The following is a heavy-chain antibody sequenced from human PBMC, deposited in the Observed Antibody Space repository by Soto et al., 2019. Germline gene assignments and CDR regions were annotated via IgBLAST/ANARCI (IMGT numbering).Heavy chain of an antibody. CDR1: GFSFDEYG. J-gene: IGHJ6*02. Sequence: EVQLVESGGGLVQPGRSLRLSCAASGFSFDEYGMHWVRQAPGKGLEWVSGISWNSGTIGYADSVKGRFSISRDNAKKSLYLQMNSLRAEDRALYYGAKSKGGTANGMDVWGQGTTVIVSS. D-gene: IGHD2-21*02. CDR2: ISWNSGTI. CDR3: AKSKGGTANGMDV. V-gene: IGHV3-9*01.